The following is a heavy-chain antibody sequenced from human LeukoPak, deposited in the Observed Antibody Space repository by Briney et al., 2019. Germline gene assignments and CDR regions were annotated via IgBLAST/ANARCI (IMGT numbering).Heavy chain of an antibody. V-gene: IGHV3-30-3*01. J-gene: IGHJ4*02. D-gene: IGHD4-23*01. CDR3: ARDARWMRATYYFDY. CDR1: GFTFDDYA. CDR2: ISYDGSNK. Sequence: GGSLRLSCAASGFTFDDYAMHWVRQAPGKGLEWVAVISYDGSNKYYADSVKGRFTISRDNSKNTLYLQMNSLRAEDTAVYYCARDARWMRATYYFDYWGQGTLVTVSS.